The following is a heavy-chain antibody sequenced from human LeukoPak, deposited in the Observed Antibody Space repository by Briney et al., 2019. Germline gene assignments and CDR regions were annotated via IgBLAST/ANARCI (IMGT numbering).Heavy chain of an antibody. D-gene: IGHD1-26*01. CDR2: IYYSGST. V-gene: IGHV4-39*01. Sequence: SETLSLTCTVSGGSISSSSYYWGWIRQPPGKGLEWIGSIYYSGSTYYNPSLKSRVTISVDTSRNQFSLKLSSVTAADTAVYYCARLGYSGNYGGAFDIWGQGTVVTVSS. CDR3: ARLGYSGNYGGAFDI. CDR1: GGSISSSSYY. J-gene: IGHJ3*02.